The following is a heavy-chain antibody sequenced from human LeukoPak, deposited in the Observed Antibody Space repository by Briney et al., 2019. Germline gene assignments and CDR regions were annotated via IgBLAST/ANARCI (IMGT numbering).Heavy chain of an antibody. J-gene: IGHJ4*02. CDR1: GFIFSSYA. V-gene: IGHV3-23*01. D-gene: IGHD2-2*01. Sequence: GSLRLSCAASGFIFSSYAMSWVRQAPGKGLEWVPAISGSGGSTYYADSVKGRSTISRDNSKNTLYLQMNSLRAEDTAVYHCAKSEFVVVPAAEDYWGQGTLVTVSS. CDR2: ISGSGGST. CDR3: AKSEFVVVPAAEDY.